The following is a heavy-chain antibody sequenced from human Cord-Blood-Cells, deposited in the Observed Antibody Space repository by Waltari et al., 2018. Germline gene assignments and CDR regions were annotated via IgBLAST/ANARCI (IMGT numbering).Heavy chain of an antibody. CDR3: AAGSYDILTGYYYYYGMDV. V-gene: IGHV1-58*01. Sequence: QMQLVQSGPEVKKPGTSVKVSCKASGFTFTSSAVQRVRQARGRRLEWIGWIVVGSGNTNYAQKFQERVTITRDMSTSTAYMELSSLRSEDTAVYYCAAGSYDILTGYYYYYGMDVWGQGTTVTVSS. CDR1: GFTFTSSA. J-gene: IGHJ6*02. D-gene: IGHD3-9*01. CDR2: IVVGSGNT.